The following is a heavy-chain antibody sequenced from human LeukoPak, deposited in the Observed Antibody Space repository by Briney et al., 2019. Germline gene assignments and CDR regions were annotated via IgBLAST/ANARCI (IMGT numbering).Heavy chain of an antibody. V-gene: IGHV4-30-4*01. J-gene: IGHJ5*02. CDR2: MHYSGST. D-gene: IGHD3-22*01. CDR1: GGSISSGDFY. CDR3: ARPYYYDSRIDP. Sequence: SSETLSLTCTVSGGSISSGDFYWSWIRQPPGKGLEWIAYMHYSGSTYYNPSLKSRVTMSADTSKNQLSLKLSSVTAADTAVYYCARPYYYDSRIDPWGQGILVTVSS.